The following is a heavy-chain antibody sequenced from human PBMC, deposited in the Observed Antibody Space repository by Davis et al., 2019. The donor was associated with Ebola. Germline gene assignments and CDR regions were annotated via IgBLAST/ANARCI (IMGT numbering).Heavy chain of an antibody. Sequence: SVKVSCKASGYIFTSYGISWVRQAPGQGLEWMGGIIPIFGTANYAQKFQGRVTITADESTSTAYMELSSLRSEDTAVYYCATPIPSMVQGMSRPPYYWGQGTLVTVSS. J-gene: IGHJ4*02. D-gene: IGHD3-10*01. CDR2: IIPIFGTA. CDR1: GYIFTSYG. V-gene: IGHV1-69*13. CDR3: ATPIPSMVQGMSRPPYY.